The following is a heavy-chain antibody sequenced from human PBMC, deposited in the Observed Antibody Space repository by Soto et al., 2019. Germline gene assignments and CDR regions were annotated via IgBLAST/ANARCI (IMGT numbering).Heavy chain of an antibody. V-gene: IGHV1-18*01. D-gene: IGHD2-15*01. CDR2: ISAYNGNT. Sequence: ASVKVSCKASGYTFTSYGISWVRQAPGQWLEWMGWISAYNGNTNYAQKLQGRVTMTTDTSTSTAYMELSSLRSEDTAVYYCARSYCSGGSCYAHYYYYGMDVWGQGTTVTVSS. CDR3: ARSYCSGGSCYAHYYYYGMDV. J-gene: IGHJ6*02. CDR1: GYTFTSYG.